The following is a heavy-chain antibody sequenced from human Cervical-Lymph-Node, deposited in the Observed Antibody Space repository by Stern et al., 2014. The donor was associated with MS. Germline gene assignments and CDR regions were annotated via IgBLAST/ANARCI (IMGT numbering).Heavy chain of an antibody. D-gene: IGHD5-24*01. CDR1: GGTFSSLG. CDR3: ASGLIPRDHYNYYGMEV. J-gene: IGHJ6*02. Sequence: VQLESGAEVKKPGSSVKVSCKASGGTFSSLGISWVRQAPGQGLEWVGGIIPIFGTTNYAQQLQDRVTITADTATSTAYMDLSSLRSEDTAVYYCASGLIPRDHYNYYGMEVWGQGTTVIVSS. V-gene: IGHV1-69*06. CDR2: IIPIFGTT.